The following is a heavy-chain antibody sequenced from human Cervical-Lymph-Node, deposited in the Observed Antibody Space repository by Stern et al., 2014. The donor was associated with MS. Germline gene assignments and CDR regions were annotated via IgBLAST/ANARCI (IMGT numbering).Heavy chain of an antibody. CDR2: VKSDPDGGTT. J-gene: IGHJ4*02. CDR1: GFTFSNPW. Sequence: EVQLLQSGGGLINPGAPLTLSCTASGFTFSNPWMTWVRQAPGQGLEWVARVKSDPDGGTTDYAAPVKGRFTISTDDSKNTLLLQMNSLKAEGTGVYYCSRDQPMQLVCVGLINDYWGQGTLVTVSS. D-gene: IGHD5/OR15-5a*01. CDR3: SRDQPMQLVCVGLINDY. V-gene: IGHV3-15*01.